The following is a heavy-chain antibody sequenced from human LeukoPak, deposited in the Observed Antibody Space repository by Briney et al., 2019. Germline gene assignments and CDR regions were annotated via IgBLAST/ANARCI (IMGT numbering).Heavy chain of an antibody. V-gene: IGHV1-2*06. Sequence: ASVKVSCKASGYTFTGYYMHWVRQAPGQGLEWMGRINPNSGGTNYAQKFQGRVTMTRDPSISTAYMELSRLRSDDTAVYYCARALNYYDSSGSVGYWGQGTLVTVSS. D-gene: IGHD3-22*01. CDR1: GYTFTGYY. CDR3: ARALNYYDSSGSVGY. CDR2: INPNSGGT. J-gene: IGHJ4*02.